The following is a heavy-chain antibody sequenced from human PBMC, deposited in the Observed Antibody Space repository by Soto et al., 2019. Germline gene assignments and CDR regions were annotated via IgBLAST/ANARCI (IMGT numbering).Heavy chain of an antibody. CDR2: IYASGST. J-gene: IGHJ4*02. CDR3: ATGGMVIIPTATAFDL. Sequence: SETLSLTCTVSAGSISTYYWRCIRQPAGKGLEWIGRIYASGSTNYNPSLKSRGTMSVATSKNQFSLKLSSVTAADTAVYYCATGGMVIIPTATAFDLWGQGTLV. D-gene: IGHD2-2*01. V-gene: IGHV4-4*07. CDR1: AGSISTYY.